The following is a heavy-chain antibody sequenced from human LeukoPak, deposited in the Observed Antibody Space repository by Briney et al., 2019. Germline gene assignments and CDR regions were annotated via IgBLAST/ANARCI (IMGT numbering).Heavy chain of an antibody. CDR1: GDSVSSNSAA. Sequence: SQTLSLTCDISGDSVSSNSAAWNWIRQSPSRGLEWLGRTYYRYKWYNDYAQSVKSRITINSDTSKNQFSLQVNSVTPEDTALYYCARGTRYSSGWTFDYWGRGTLVTVSS. V-gene: IGHV6-1*01. CDR2: TYYRYKWYN. CDR3: ARGTRYSSGWTFDY. J-gene: IGHJ4*02. D-gene: IGHD6-19*01.